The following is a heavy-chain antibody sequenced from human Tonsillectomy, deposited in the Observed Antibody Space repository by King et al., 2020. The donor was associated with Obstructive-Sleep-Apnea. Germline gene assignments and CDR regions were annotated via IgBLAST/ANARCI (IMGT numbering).Heavy chain of an antibody. CDR3: ARDRAAAGLFDY. J-gene: IGHJ4*02. CDR1: GFTFSSST. CDR2: IAYNGTNT. Sequence: VQLVESGGGVVQPGRFLRLSCAASGFTFSSSTMHWVRQAPGKGLEWVAVIAYNGTNTYYADSVKGRFTISRDNSKNTLYLQVNSLRAEDTALYSCARDRAAAGLFDYWGQGTLVIVSS. V-gene: IGHV3-30*04. D-gene: IGHD6-13*01.